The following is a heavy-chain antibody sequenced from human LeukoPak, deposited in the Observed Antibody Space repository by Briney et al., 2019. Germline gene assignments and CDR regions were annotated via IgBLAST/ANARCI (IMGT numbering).Heavy chain of an antibody. CDR2: IYSSGST. CDR1: GASLSSGSDY. D-gene: IGHD3-10*02. J-gene: IGHJ6*04. V-gene: IGHV4-61*09. CDR3: AELGITMIGGV. Sequence: SETLSLTCTVSGASLSSGSDYWTWIRQPAGEGLEWIGQIYSSGSTNYSPSLTSRVTISADTSKNQFFLKINSVTAADTAVYYCAELGITMIGGVWGKGTTVTISS.